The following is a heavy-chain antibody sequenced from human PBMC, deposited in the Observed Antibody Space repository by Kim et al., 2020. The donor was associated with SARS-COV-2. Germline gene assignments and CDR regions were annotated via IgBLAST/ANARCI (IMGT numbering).Heavy chain of an antibody. J-gene: IGHJ4*02. CDR3: ARDGLYDILTGIDY. CDR1: GFTFSSYG. V-gene: IGHV3-33*01. Sequence: GGSLRLSCAASGFTFSSYGMHWVRQAPGKGLEWVAVIWYDGSNNYYADSVKGRFTISRDNSKNTLYLQMNSLRAEDTAVYYCARDGLYDILTGIDYWGQG. CDR2: IWYDGSNN. D-gene: IGHD3-9*01.